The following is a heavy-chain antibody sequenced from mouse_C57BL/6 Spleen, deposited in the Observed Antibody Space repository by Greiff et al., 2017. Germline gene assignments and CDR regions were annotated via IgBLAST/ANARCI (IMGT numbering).Heavy chain of an antibody. J-gene: IGHJ3*01. D-gene: IGHD1-1*01. Sequence: QVQLQQPGAELVKPGASVKMSCKASGYTFTSYWITWVKQRPGHGLEWIGDIYPGSGSTNYNEKFKSKATLTVDTSSSTAYMQLSSLTSEDSAVYYCARESPVITSFAYWGQGTLVTVAA. CDR2: IYPGSGST. V-gene: IGHV1-55*01. CDR3: ARESPVITSFAY. CDR1: GYTFTSYW.